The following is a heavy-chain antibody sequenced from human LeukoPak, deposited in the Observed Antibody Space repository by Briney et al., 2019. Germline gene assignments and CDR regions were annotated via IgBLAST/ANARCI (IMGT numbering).Heavy chain of an antibody. J-gene: IGHJ3*02. V-gene: IGHV4-39*01. Sequence: SETLSLTCTVSGGSISSRSYYWGWIRQPPGKGLEWIGCIYYSGSTSYNPSLKSRVTISVDTSKNQFSLKLSSVTAADTAVYYCTRRGGLATTHDAFDTWGQGTMVTVSS. CDR1: GGSISSRSYY. CDR3: TRRGGLATTHDAFDT. CDR2: IYYSGST. D-gene: IGHD5-24*01.